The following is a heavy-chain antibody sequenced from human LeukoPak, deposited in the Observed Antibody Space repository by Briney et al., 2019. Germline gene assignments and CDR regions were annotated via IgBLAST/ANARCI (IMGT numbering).Heavy chain of an antibody. CDR2: ITGNALNT. V-gene: IGHV3-23*01. J-gene: IGHJ4*02. Sequence: GGSLSLSCAASGFTFINYAMSWVRQAPGKGLEWVSSITGNALNTYHADFIKGRFTISRDDSKNTLYLHLSSLRVEDTAVYYCAKLQDFYDNSGYSDFDNWGQGTLGTVSS. CDR1: GFTFINYA. D-gene: IGHD3-22*01. CDR3: AKLQDFYDNSGYSDFDN.